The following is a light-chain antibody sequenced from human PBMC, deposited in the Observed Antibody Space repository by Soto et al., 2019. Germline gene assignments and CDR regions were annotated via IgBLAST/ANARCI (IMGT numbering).Light chain of an antibody. CDR3: CSYAGSPKYV. V-gene: IGLV2-11*01. Sequence: QSALTQPRSVSGPLGRSVTFPGTGTTGDVGTINYVSWYQQHPGKAPKVLFNDFGERPSGVLDRFSGSKSGNTASLTISGLQAEDEADYYCCSYAGSPKYVLGTGTKLTVL. J-gene: IGLJ1*01. CDR2: DFG. CDR1: TGDVGTINY.